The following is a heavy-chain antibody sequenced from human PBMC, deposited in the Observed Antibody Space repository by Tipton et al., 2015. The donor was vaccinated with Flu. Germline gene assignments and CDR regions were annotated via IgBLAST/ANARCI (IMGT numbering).Heavy chain of an antibody. V-gene: IGHV4-39*01. CDR3: ARHTRIAIGGLNWFDP. Sequence: TLSLTCTVSGGSISSSSYHWGWIRQPPGMGLEWIGEINHSGSTNYNPSLKSRLTISLDMSKNQFSLNLYSVSAADAAVYYCARHTRIAIGGLNWFDPWGQGTLVTVSS. J-gene: IGHJ5*02. CDR2: INHSGST. D-gene: IGHD2/OR15-2a*01. CDR1: GGSISSSSYH.